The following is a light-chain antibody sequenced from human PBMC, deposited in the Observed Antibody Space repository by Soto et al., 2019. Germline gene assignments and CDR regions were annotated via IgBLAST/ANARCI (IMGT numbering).Light chain of an antibody. V-gene: IGKV3-20*01. CDR2: STS. Sequence: IVLTQSPGILSLSPRERATLSCRASQSISSSHLAWYQQKPGQAPRLLIYSTSSRATGIPDRFSGSGSGTDFTLTISSLQSEDFGVYYCQQYNDWFSITFGQGTRLEIK. CDR1: QSISSSH. CDR3: QQYNDWFSIT. J-gene: IGKJ5*01.